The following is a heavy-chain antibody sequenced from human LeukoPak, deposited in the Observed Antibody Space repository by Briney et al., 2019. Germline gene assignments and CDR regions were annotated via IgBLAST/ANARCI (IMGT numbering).Heavy chain of an antibody. CDR1: GGSISSYY. V-gene: IGHV4-38-2*02. CDR3: ARVRRTYYYYMDV. J-gene: IGHJ6*03. CDR2: IFHSGST. Sequence: SETLSLTCTVSGGSISSYYWGWIRQPPGKGLEWIGSIFHSGSTYYNPSLKSRVTISLDTSKNQFSLKLSSVTAADTAVYYCARVRRTYYYYMDVWGQGTMVTVSS.